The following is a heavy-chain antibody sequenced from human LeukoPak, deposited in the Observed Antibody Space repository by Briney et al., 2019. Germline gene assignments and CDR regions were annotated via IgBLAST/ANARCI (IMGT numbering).Heavy chain of an antibody. V-gene: IGHV3-48*04. CDR2: ISSSGSTI. J-gene: IGHJ6*04. Sequence: GGSLRLSCAASGFTFSSYGMHWVRQAPGKGLEWVSYISSSGSTIYYADSVKGRFTISRDNAKNSLYLQMNSLRAEDTAVYYCASAYCGGDCYPHYYCGMDVWGKGTTVTVSS. CDR3: ASAYCGGDCYPHYYCGMDV. D-gene: IGHD2-21*02. CDR1: GFTFSSYG.